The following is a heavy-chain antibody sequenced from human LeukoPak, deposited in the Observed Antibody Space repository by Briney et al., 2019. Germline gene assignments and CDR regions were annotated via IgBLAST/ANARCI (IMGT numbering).Heavy chain of an antibody. CDR2: MSSDGGST. V-gene: IGHV3-64*01. Sequence: GGSLRLSCAASGIIFSNYAMHWVRQGPGKGLECISTMSSDGGSTYYANSVKGRFTISRDNSKNTLYLQMGSLRAEDMAVYYCARGRQGAKTRYFDLWGRGTRVTVSS. D-gene: IGHD1-26*01. J-gene: IGHJ2*01. CDR3: ARGRQGAKTRYFDL. CDR1: GIIFSNYA.